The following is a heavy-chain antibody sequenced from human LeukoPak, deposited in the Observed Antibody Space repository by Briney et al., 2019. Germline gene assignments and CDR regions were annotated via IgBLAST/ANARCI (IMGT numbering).Heavy chain of an antibody. J-gene: IGHJ5*02. CDR2: IIPIFGTA. D-gene: IGHD1-26*01. Sequence: SVKLSRKSSGGTFSSYAISWVRQPPGQGLVWMGGIIPIFGTANYAQKFQGRVTITADESTSTAYMELSSLRSEDTAVYYCARDRDIVGATGGWFDPWGQGTLVTVSS. CDR3: ARDRDIVGATGGWFDP. CDR1: GGTFSSYA. V-gene: IGHV1-69*13.